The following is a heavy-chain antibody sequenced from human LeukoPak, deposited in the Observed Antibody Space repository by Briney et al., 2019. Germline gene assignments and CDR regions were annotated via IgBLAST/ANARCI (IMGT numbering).Heavy chain of an antibody. CDR1: GGTFSSYA. Sequence: SVKVCCKASGGTFSSYAISWVRPAPGQGLGWMGRIIPILGIANYAQKFQGRVTITADKSTSTAYMELSSLRSEDTAVYYCARDGGLRYFDWWGQGTLVTVSS. CDR2: IIPILGIA. D-gene: IGHD3-9*01. J-gene: IGHJ5*01. CDR3: ARDGGLRYFDW. V-gene: IGHV1-69*04.